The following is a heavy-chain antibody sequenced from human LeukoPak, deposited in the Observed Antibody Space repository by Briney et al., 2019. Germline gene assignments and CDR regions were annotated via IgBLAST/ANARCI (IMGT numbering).Heavy chain of an antibody. CDR1: GFTFSSYA. Sequence: GGSLRLSCAASGFTFSSYAMSWVRQAPGKGLEWVSYISSSSSTIYYADSVKGRFTISRDNAKNSLYLQMNSLRDEDTAVYYCAREGVAAAVDYYYGMDVWGQGTTVTVSS. CDR2: ISSSSSTI. D-gene: IGHD6-13*01. CDR3: AREGVAAAVDYYYGMDV. J-gene: IGHJ6*02. V-gene: IGHV3-48*02.